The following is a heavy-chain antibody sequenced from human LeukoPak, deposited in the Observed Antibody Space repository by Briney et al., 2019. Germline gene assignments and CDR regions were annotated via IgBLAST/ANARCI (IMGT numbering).Heavy chain of an antibody. V-gene: IGHV3-30*02. CDR3: ARDGIDYVWGIYRLHRYYYYMDV. Sequence: GGPLRLSCAASGFTFSSYGMHWVRQAPGKGLEWGAFIHYDGTNEYYADSVKGRFTISRDNAKNSLYLQMNSLRAEDTAVYYCARDGIDYVWGIYRLHRYYYYMDVWGKGTTVTVSS. CDR1: GFTFSSYG. CDR2: IHYDGTNE. D-gene: IGHD3-16*02. J-gene: IGHJ6*03.